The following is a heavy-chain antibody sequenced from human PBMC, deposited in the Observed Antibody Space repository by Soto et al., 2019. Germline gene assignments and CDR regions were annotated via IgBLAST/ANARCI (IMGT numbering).Heavy chain of an antibody. CDR2: VTHSGTA. V-gene: IGHV4-30-2*01. CDR3: ARIHWAQSSLDY. CDR1: GGSIDSGASS. Sequence: SETLSLTCAVSGGSIDSGASSLSWIRQPPGKGLEWIGYVTHSGTAYSIPSLNGRLTLSVDSSQTQFSLKLTSVTAADSAFYYCARIHWAQSSLDYWGRGILVTVSS. D-gene: IGHD6-19*01. J-gene: IGHJ4*02.